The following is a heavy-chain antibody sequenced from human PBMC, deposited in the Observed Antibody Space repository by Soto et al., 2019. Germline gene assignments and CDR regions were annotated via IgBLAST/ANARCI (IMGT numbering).Heavy chain of an antibody. CDR3: SRQDYFDC. V-gene: IGHV3-21*01. J-gene: IGHJ4*02. Sequence: GGSLRLSCTASGFTFSSYNMNWVRQAPGKGLEWVSFISRDSNYIFYGDSVKGRFTISRDNAKNSLYLQMNSLRAEDTAVYYCSRQDYFDCWGQGILVTVS. CDR2: ISRDSNYI. CDR1: GFTFSSYN.